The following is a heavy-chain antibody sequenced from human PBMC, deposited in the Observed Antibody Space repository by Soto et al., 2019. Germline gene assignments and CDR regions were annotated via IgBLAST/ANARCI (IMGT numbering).Heavy chain of an antibody. Sequence: VQLVESGGGVVQPGRSLRLSCAASGFTFSSYAMHWVRQAPGKGLEWVAVISYDGSNKYYADSVKGRFTISRDNSKNTLYLQMNSLRAEDTAVYYCARDNYGDYGGFDPWGQGTLVTVSS. CDR1: GFTFSSYA. D-gene: IGHD4-17*01. CDR2: ISYDGSNK. CDR3: ARDNYGDYGGFDP. J-gene: IGHJ5*02. V-gene: IGHV3-30-3*01.